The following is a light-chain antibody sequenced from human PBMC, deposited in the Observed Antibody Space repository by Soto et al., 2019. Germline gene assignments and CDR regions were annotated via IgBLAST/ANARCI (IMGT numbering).Light chain of an antibody. CDR3: GTWDDSLNGFYV. Sequence: QSVLTQPPSASGTPGQGATISCSGSTSNIGSDYVYWYQQLPATAPKLLIYRNNQRPSGVPDRFSGCKSGTSASLAISGLRSDDEADYFCGTWDDSLNGFYVFGTGTKVTVL. CDR1: TSNIGSDY. CDR2: RNN. V-gene: IGLV1-47*01. J-gene: IGLJ1*01.